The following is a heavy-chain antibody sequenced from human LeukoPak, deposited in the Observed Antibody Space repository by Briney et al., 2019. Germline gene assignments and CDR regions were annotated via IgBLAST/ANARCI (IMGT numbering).Heavy chain of an antibody. CDR2: ISAYNGNT. CDR3: ARDVESSGYYSL. Sequence: AASVKVSCKASGGTFSSYAISWVRQAPGQGLEWMGWISAYNGNTNYAQKLQGRVTMTTDTSTSTAYMELRSLRSDDTAVYYCARDVESSGYYSLWGQGTLVTVSS. J-gene: IGHJ4*02. D-gene: IGHD3-22*01. CDR1: GGTFSSYA. V-gene: IGHV1-18*01.